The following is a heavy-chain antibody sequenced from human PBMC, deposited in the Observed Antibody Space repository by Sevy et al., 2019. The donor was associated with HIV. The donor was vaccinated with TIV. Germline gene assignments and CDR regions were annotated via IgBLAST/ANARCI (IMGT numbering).Heavy chain of an antibody. D-gene: IGHD1-26*01. CDR3: AMTPRKVGAFDY. V-gene: IGHV1-18*01. CDR1: GYTFTSYG. CDR2: ISAYNGNT. Sequence: ASVKVSCKASGYTFTSYGISWVRHAPGQGLEWMGWISAYNGNTNYAQKLQGRVTMTTDTSTSTAYMELRSLRSDDTAVYYCAMTPRKVGAFDYWGQGTLVTVSS. J-gene: IGHJ4*02.